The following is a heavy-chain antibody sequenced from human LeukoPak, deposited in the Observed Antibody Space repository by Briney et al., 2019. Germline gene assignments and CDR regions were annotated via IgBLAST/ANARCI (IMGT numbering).Heavy chain of an antibody. J-gene: IGHJ4*02. D-gene: IGHD1-26*01. CDR3: ARGGGSYASMAFDY. CDR1: GGSFSGYY. V-gene: IGHV4-34*01. CDR2: INHSGST. Sequence: SSETLSLTCAVYGGSFSGYYWSWIRQPPGKGLEWIGEINHSGSTNYNPSLKSRVTISVDTYKNQFSLKLSSVTAADTAVYYCARGGGSYASMAFDYWGQGTLVTVSS.